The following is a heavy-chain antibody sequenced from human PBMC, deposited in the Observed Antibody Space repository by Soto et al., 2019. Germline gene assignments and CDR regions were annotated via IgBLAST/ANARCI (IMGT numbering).Heavy chain of an antibody. CDR2: ISGYNGNT. J-gene: IGHJ4*02. Sequence: QVQLVQSGAEVKKTGASVKLSCQASGFAFSTYYFHWVRQAPGQGLEWMGWISGYNGNTKYAEIFQDRLTITSDDAASKVYMEMYGLRSEDTAVYFCARDPFLQFYSIDFWGQGTLVTVSA. CDR1: GFAFSTYY. D-gene: IGHD2-15*01. CDR3: ARDPFLQFYSIDF. V-gene: IGHV1-3*01.